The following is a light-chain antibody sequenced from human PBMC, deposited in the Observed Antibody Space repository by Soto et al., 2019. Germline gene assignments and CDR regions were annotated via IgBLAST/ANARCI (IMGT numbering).Light chain of an antibody. Sequence: QSALTQPASVSGSPGQSITISCTGTSRDVGSYNLVSWYQQHPGKAPKLMIYEGSKRPSGVSNRFSGSKSGNTASLTISGLQAEDEADYYCCSYAGSSTSVVFGGGTKLT. V-gene: IGLV2-23*01. CDR2: EGS. CDR3: CSYAGSSTSVV. J-gene: IGLJ2*01. CDR1: SRDVGSYNL.